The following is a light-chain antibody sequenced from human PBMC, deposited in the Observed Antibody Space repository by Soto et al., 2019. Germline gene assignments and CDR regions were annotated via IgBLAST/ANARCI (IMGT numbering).Light chain of an antibody. CDR1: QSVSSSY. Sequence: EIVLTQSPGTLSLSPGERATLSCRASQSVSSSYLAWYQQKPGQAPRLLIYGASSRATGIPDRFSVSGSGTDFTLTISRLEPEDFAVYYCQQYGSSPEWTFGQGTKVDIK. V-gene: IGKV3-20*01. CDR3: QQYGSSPEWT. CDR2: GAS. J-gene: IGKJ1*01.